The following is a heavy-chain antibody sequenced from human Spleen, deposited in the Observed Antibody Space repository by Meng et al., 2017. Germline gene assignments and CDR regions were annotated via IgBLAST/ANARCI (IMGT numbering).Heavy chain of an antibody. Sequence: QVQLQQWVEGLLKPPETLSLTCVVSGGSFSDYYWSWIRQPPGKGLEWIGEINHSGSTNYNPSLESRATISVDTSQNNLSLKLSSVTAADSAVYYCARGPTTMAHDFDYWGQGTLVTVSS. V-gene: IGHV4-34*01. D-gene: IGHD4-11*01. CDR3: ARGPTTMAHDFDY. CDR2: INHSGST. CDR1: GGSFSDYY. J-gene: IGHJ4*02.